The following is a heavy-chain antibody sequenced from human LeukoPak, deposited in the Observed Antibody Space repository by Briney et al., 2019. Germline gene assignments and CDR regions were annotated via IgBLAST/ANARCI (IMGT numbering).Heavy chain of an antibody. D-gene: IGHD5-18*01. CDR3: ARTNVYGYDH. V-gene: IGHV3-7*03. Sequence: GGSLRLSCAASGFTFSTYWMTWVRQAPGKGLEWVANIRQDGGETKYADSVKGRFTIPRDNPKNSLYLQMNNLRAEDTAVYYCARTNVYGYDHWGQGTLVTVSS. CDR1: GFTFSTYW. J-gene: IGHJ5*02. CDR2: IRQDGGET.